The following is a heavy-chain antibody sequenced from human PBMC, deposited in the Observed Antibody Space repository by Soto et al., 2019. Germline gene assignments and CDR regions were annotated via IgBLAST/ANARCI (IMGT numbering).Heavy chain of an antibody. V-gene: IGHV4-59*01. J-gene: IGHJ4*02. CDR1: GGSLSRYY. CDR2: IYYSGSA. CDR3: ARFGVGSTKNPPFDY. D-gene: IGHD1-26*01. Sequence: CENLSLTCTVSGGSLSRYYWSWIRQPPGQGLEWIGHIYYSGSASYKPSLNSRVTISVVTSKTQFSLKLSSVNAADTAVYYCARFGVGSTKNPPFDYWGQTALVTAS.